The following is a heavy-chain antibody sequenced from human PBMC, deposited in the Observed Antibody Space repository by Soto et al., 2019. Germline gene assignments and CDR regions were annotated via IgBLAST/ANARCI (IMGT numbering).Heavy chain of an antibody. V-gene: IGHV4-59*01. CDR2: IYYSGST. J-gene: IGHJ6*02. D-gene: IGHD6-6*01. CDR3: ARESSSPGGMDV. CDR1: GGSISSYY. Sequence: SETLSLTCTVSGGSISSYYWSWIRQPPGKGLEWIGYIYYSGSTNYNPSPKSRVTISVDTSKNQFSLKLSSVTAADTAVYYCARESSSPGGMDVWGQGTTVTVSS.